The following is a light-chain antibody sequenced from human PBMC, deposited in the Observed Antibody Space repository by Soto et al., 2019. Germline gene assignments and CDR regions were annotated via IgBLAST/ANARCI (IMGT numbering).Light chain of an antibody. Sequence: DIVMTQTPLSLSVTPGQPASISCKSSQSVTQSDGKTSLYWYLQKPGQPPQLLIYELSNRFSGVPDRFSGSGSGTDFTLEISGVEAEDVGVYYGMQTIQLPLTFGGGTKVDIK. CDR1: QSVTQSDGKTS. J-gene: IGKJ4*01. CDR3: MQTIQLPLT. V-gene: IGKV2D-29*01. CDR2: ELS.